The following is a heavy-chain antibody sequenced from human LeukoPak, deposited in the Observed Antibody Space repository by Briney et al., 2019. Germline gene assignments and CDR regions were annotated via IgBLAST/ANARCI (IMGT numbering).Heavy chain of an antibody. CDR1: GFTFSSYA. Sequence: GGSLRLSCAASGFTFSSYAMHWVRQAPGKGLEWVANIKQDGSEIYYVGSVKGRFTISRDNAKNSLCLQMNSLRAEDTAVYYCARSLDVWGQGTTVTVSS. CDR3: ARSLDV. CDR2: IKQDGSEI. V-gene: IGHV3-7*01. J-gene: IGHJ6*02.